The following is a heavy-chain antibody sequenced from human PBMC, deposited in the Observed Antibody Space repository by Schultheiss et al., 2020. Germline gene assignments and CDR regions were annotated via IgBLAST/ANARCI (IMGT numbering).Heavy chain of an antibody. J-gene: IGHJ4*02. V-gene: IGHV4-61*02. CDR2: IYTSGST. CDR1: GGSISSGSYY. CDR3: ARVGSSSHFDY. Sequence: SQTLSLTCTVSGGSISSGSYYWSWIRQPPEKGLEWIGSIYTSGSTNYNPSLKSRVTISVDTSKNQFSLKLSSVTAADTAVYYCARVGSSSHFDYWGQGTLVTVSS. D-gene: IGHD6-6*01.